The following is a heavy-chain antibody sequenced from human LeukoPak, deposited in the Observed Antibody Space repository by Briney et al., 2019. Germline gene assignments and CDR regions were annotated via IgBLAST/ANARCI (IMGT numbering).Heavy chain of an antibody. CDR3: TREVPYYDFWSGYLPAFDY. Sequence: QSGGSLRLSCTASGFTFGDYAMSWVRQAPGKGLEWVGFIRSKAYGGTTEYAASVKGRFTISRDDSKSIAYLQMNSLKTEDTAVYYCTREVPYYDFWSGYLPAFDYWGQGTLVTVSS. D-gene: IGHD3-3*01. V-gene: IGHV3-49*04. CDR1: GFTFGDYA. CDR2: IRSKAYGGTT. J-gene: IGHJ4*02.